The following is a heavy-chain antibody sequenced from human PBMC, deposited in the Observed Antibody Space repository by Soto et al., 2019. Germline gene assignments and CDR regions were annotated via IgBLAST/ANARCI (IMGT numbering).Heavy chain of an antibody. CDR3: AKKVNSGSGSQYFDY. Sequence: GGSLRLSCAASGFTISSYSMSWVRQAPGKGLEWVSGFRGSGDDGTTYYADSVKGRFTISRDNSKDMLFLQMNSLRAEDTAIYYCAKKVNSGSGSQYFDYWGQGTLVTVSS. CDR1: GFTISSYS. J-gene: IGHJ4*02. D-gene: IGHD3-10*01. CDR2: FRGSGDDGTT. V-gene: IGHV3-23*01.